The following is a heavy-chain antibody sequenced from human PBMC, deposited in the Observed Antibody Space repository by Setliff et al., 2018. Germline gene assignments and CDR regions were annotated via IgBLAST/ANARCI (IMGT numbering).Heavy chain of an antibody. Sequence: GGSLRLSCAASRFTFSNYWMSWVRQAPGKGLEWVANIKEDGSEKYYVDSVKGRFTISRDNSKNSLYLQMDSLRPEDTAVYYCIDGRNRAWGVYWGQGTLVTVSS. J-gene: IGHJ4*02. D-gene: IGHD7-27*01. CDR2: IKEDGSEK. CDR1: RFTFSNYW. CDR3: IDGRNRAWGVY. V-gene: IGHV3-7*01.